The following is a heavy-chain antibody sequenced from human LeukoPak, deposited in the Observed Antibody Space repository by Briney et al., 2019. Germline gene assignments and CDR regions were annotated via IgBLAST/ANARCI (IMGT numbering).Heavy chain of an antibody. D-gene: IGHD5-12*01. J-gene: IGHJ4*02. CDR2: INQDRSEE. CDR3: VRDGGVSGYDLLDY. CDR1: GFTFSNYW. V-gene: IGHV3-7*01. Sequence: PGGSLRLSCAASGFTFSNYWMSWVRQAPGKGLEWVAHINQDRSEEHYMDSVKARFIISRDNAKNTLSPQMDSLRAEDTAVYYCVRDGGVSGYDLLDYWGQGTLVTVSS.